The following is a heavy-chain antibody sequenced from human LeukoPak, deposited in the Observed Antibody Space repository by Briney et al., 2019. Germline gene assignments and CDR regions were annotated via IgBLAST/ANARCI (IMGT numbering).Heavy chain of an antibody. CDR2: ISTSGYST. V-gene: IGHV3-23*01. CDR3: AKDRCNGDYIPPTSDLFDF. J-gene: IGHJ4*02. Sequence: GGSLRLSCAASGSTFTSYAMNWVRQAPGRGLEWVSAISTSGYSTYYADSVKGRFAISRDNSKDTLYLQMNSLRAEDTAVYYCAKDRCNGDYIPPTSDLFDFWGQGTLVTVSS. CDR1: GSTFTSYA. D-gene: IGHD4-17*01.